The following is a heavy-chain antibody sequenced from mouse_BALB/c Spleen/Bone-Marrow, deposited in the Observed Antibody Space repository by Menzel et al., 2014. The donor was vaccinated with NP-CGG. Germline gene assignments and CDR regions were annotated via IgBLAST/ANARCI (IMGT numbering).Heavy chain of an antibody. V-gene: IGHV14-3*02. J-gene: IGHJ3*01. CDR1: GFNIKDTY. D-gene: IGHD1-1*01. CDR3: AAYYYGSSCGFAY. CDR2: IDPANGNT. Sequence: EVQLQQSGAELVKPGASVKLSCTASGFNIKDTYMHWVKQRPEQGLEWIGRIDPANGNTKYDPKFQGKASITADTSSNTAYLQLSSLTSEDTAVYHCAAYYYGSSCGFAYWGQGTLVTVSA.